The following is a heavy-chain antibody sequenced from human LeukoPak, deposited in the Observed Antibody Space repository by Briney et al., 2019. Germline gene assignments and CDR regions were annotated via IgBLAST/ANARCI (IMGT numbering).Heavy chain of an antibody. D-gene: IGHD3-10*01. V-gene: IGHV4-59*08. Sequence: SETLSLTCTVSGGSIRSYYWSWLRQPPGQGLEWIGYIYYRGGTNYNPSLKSRVTISVDTSKNQFSLKLNSVPAADTAVYYCARQENGSVSYLSFFHSWGQGTLVTVSS. CDR1: GGSIRSYY. CDR3: ARQENGSVSYLSFFHS. CDR2: IYYRGGT. J-gene: IGHJ4*02.